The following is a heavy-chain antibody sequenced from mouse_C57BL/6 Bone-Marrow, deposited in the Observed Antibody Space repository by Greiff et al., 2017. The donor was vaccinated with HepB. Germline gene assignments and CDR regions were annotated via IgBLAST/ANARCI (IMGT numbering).Heavy chain of an antibody. CDR1: GYTFTDYE. V-gene: IGHV1-15*01. CDR3: TRRDLLWDY. J-gene: IGHJ2*01. D-gene: IGHD2-1*01. CDR2: IAPETGGT. Sequence: VKLMESGAELVRPGASVTLSCKASGYTFTDYEMHWVKQTPVHGLEWIGAIAPETGGTAYNQKFKGKAILTADKSSSTAYMELRSLTSEDSAVYYCTRRDLLWDYWGQGTTLTVSS.